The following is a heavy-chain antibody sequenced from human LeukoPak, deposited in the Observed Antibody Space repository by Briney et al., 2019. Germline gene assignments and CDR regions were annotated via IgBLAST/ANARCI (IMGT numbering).Heavy chain of an antibody. V-gene: IGHV1-46*01. CDR3: ARDLRGYYYGSGSYYMEY. Sequence: ASVKVSCKASGYTFTSYYMHWVRQAPGQGLEWMGIINPSGGSTSYAQKFQGRVTMTRDTSTSTVYTELSSLRSEDTAVYYCARDLRGYYYGSGSYYMEYWGQGTLVTVSP. CDR2: INPSGGST. D-gene: IGHD3-10*01. CDR1: GYTFTSYY. J-gene: IGHJ4*02.